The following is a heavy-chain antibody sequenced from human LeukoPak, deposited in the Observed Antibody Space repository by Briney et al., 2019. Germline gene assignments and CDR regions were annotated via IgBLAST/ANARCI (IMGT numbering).Heavy chain of an antibody. CDR2: INHGGST. V-gene: IGHV4-39*07. CDR3: ARGTYYYGSGSYYNY. CDR1: GGSISSSSYY. D-gene: IGHD3-10*01. Sequence: PSETLSLTXTVSGGSISSSSYYWGWIRQPPGKGLEWIGEINHGGSTNYNPSLKSRVTISVDTSKNQFSLKLSSVTAADTAVYYCARGTYYYGSGSYYNYWGQGTLVTVSS. J-gene: IGHJ4*02.